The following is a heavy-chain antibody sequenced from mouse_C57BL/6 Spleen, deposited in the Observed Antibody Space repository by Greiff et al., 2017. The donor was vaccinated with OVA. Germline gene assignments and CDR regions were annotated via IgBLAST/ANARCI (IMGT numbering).Heavy chain of an antibody. CDR2: IYPSDSET. J-gene: IGHJ2*01. V-gene: IGHV1-61*01. CDR1: GYTFTSYW. D-gene: IGHD3-2*02. Sequence: QVHVKQPGAELVRPGSSVKLSCKASGYTFTSYWMDWVKQRPGQGLEWIGNIYPSDSETHYNQKFKDKATLTVDKSSSTAYMQLSSLTSEDSAVYYCARAAQAGYYWGQGTTLTVSS. CDR3: ARAAQAGYY.